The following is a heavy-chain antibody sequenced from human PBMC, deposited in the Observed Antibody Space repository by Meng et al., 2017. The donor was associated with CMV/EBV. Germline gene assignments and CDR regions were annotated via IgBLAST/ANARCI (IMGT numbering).Heavy chain of an antibody. J-gene: IGHJ4*02. V-gene: IGHV3-66*01. CDR3: ALFGAAAGHDY. D-gene: IGHD6-13*01. CDR2: IYSGGST. Sequence: VELGGAGGGLVQHGGSLRLSCVASGFTVSSNYMSWVRKAPGKGLEWVSVIYSGGSTYYADSVKGRFTISRDNSKNTLYLQMSSLRAEDTAVYYCALFGAAAGHDYWGQGTLVTVSS. CDR1: GFTVSSNY.